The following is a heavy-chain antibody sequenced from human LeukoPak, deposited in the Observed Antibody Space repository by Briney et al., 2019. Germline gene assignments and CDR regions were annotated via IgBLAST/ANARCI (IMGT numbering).Heavy chain of an antibody. V-gene: IGHV4-4*07. Sequence: SETLSLTCTVSGGSISSYYWSWIRQPAGKGLEWIGRTYTSGSTNYNPSLKSRVTMSVDTSKNQFSLKLSSVTAADTAVYYCARSLQWLAFFDYWGQGTLVTVSS. CDR3: ARSLQWLAFFDY. D-gene: IGHD6-19*01. CDR1: GGSISSYY. J-gene: IGHJ4*02. CDR2: TYTSGST.